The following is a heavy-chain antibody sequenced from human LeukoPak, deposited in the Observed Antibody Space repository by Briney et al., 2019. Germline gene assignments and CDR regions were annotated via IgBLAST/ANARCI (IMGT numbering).Heavy chain of an antibody. D-gene: IGHD6-13*01. V-gene: IGHV3-20*04. CDR1: GGTTDDYG. Sequence: GGALRLSCAVSGGTTDDYGMSWVRPAPGKGLEWVSGINWDGTNTYYAESVKGRFTISRDSAEKSLYLHMNSLRDDDTAFYYCVKDLSSNWYGFDYWGQGTLVTVSS. CDR3: VKDLSSNWYGFDY. J-gene: IGHJ4*02. CDR2: INWDGTNT.